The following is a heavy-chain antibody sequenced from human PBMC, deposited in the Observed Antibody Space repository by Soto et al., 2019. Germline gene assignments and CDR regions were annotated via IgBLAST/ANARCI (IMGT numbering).Heavy chain of an antibody. CDR2: ISVYTGNT. D-gene: IGHD4-17*01. Sequence: QVQLVQSGPEVKKPGASVKVSCKASGYTFTSFGITWVRQAPGQGLEWMGWISVYTGNTKYAQKFQGRITMTTDTSTSTAYMELRSLRSDDTAVYTCARDLYGDYVGYWGQGTLVTVSS. V-gene: IGHV1-18*01. CDR3: ARDLYGDYVGY. J-gene: IGHJ4*02. CDR1: GYTFTSFG.